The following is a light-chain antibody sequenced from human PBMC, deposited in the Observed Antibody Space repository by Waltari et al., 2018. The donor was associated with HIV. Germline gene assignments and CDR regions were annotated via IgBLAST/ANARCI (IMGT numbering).Light chain of an antibody. CDR2: NDD. J-gene: IGLJ2*01. Sequence: QSVLTQSPSVSEAPGQRVTISCSGSDSNIGSHAVTWYQQFPGKPPRLPVYNDDLILSGGSDRLSASKSGTSASLAINDLQSEHESHYYCAAWDDGLNGVIFGGWTKVTVL. CDR1: DSNIGSHA. CDR3: AAWDDGLNGVI. V-gene: IGLV1-36*01.